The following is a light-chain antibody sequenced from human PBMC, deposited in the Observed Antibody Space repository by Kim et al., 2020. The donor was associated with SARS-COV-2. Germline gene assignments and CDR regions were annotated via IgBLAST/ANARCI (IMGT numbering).Light chain of an antibody. Sequence: VLTQSPGTLSLSPGDRATLSCRASQPGKSGYLAWFQQKPGQTPSLLIAGASTRATGIPDRFSGSGSGTDFTLTSRRLQPEDFAVYYCQYYDESGYTFGQGTKLEI. CDR3: QYYDESGYT. J-gene: IGKJ2*01. CDR2: GAS. CDR1: QPGKSGY. V-gene: IGKV3-20*01.